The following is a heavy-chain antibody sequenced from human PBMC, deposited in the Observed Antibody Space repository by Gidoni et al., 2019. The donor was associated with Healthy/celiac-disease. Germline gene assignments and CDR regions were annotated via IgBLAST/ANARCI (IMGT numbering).Heavy chain of an antibody. Sequence: EVQLVESGGGLVKPGGSLRLSCAACGFTFSSYSMNWVRQAPGKGLEWVSSISSSSSYIYYADSVKGRFTISRDNAKNSLYLQMNSLRAEDTAVYYCARNYGSGSYYHDYWGQGTLVTVSS. CDR3: ARNYGSGSYYHDY. V-gene: IGHV3-21*01. J-gene: IGHJ4*02. CDR2: ISSSSSYI. D-gene: IGHD3-10*01. CDR1: GFTFSSYS.